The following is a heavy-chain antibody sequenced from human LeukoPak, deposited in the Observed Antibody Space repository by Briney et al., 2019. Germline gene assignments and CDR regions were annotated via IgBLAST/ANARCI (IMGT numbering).Heavy chain of an antibody. J-gene: IGHJ5*02. CDR3: ARQRYTRGTSYNWFDP. D-gene: IGHD2-2*01. V-gene: IGHV4-34*01. CDR2: INHSGST. CDR1: GGALSGYY. Sequence: PSGTLSLTCAVDGGALSGYYWGWIRQPPGKGVGWVGEINHSGSTYYNPSLKSRVTMSVDTSKNQFSLNLSSVTAADTAIYYCARQRYTRGTSYNWFDPWGQGTLVTVSS.